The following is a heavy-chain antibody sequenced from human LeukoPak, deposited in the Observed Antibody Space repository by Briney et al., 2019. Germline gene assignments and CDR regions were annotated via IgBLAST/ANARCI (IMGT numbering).Heavy chain of an antibody. CDR3: ASGGRSRFSYGLDV. V-gene: IGHV3-66*01. CDR2: IYSGGST. CDR1: GFTVSSDY. D-gene: IGHD6-19*01. J-gene: IGHJ6*02. Sequence: GGSLRLSCAASGFTVSSDYMSWVRQAPGKGLEWVSVIYSGGSTYYADSVKGRFTISRDNSHKTLYLQMNSLRAEDTAVYYCASGGRSRFSYGLDVWGQGTTVTVSS.